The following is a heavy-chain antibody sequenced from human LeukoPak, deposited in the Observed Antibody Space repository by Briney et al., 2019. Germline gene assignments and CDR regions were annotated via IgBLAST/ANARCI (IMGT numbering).Heavy chain of an antibody. V-gene: IGHV1-2*02. D-gene: IGHD2-2*01. Sequence: ASVKVSCKASGYTFTGNYMHWVRQAPGQGLEWMGWINPKSGGTKYAQKFQGRVTMTRDTSISTAYMELSRLSSDDTAVYFCARTTEGYCSSASCFGFSYSYYMDVWGKGTTVTISS. CDR2: INPKSGGT. J-gene: IGHJ6*03. CDR1: GYTFTGNY. CDR3: ARTTEGYCSSASCFGFSYSYYMDV.